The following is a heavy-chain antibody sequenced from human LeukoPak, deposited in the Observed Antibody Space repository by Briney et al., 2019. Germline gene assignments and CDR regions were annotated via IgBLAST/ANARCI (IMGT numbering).Heavy chain of an antibody. D-gene: IGHD3/OR15-3a*01. CDR3: VRGEWGDDFFDY. Sequence: SETLSLTCTVSGGSISSGDYYWSWIRQPPGKGLEWIGYIYYSGSTYYNPSLKSRVTISVDTSKNQFSLKLSSVTAADTAVYYCVRGEWGDDFFDYWGQGTLVTVSS. J-gene: IGHJ4*02. V-gene: IGHV4-30-4*08. CDR1: GGSISSGDYY. CDR2: IYYSGST.